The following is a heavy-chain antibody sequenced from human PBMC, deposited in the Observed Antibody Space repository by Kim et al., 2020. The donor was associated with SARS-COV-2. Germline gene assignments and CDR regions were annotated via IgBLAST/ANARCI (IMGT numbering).Heavy chain of an antibody. CDR1: GYTFTSYY. Sequence: ASVKVSCKASGYTFTSYYMHWVRQAPGQGLEWMGIINPSGGSTSYAQKFQGRVTMTRDTSTSTVYMELSSLRSEDTAVYYCARDCSGGSCLNAFDYWGQGTLVTVSS. V-gene: IGHV1-46*01. J-gene: IGHJ4*02. CDR2: INPSGGST. CDR3: ARDCSGGSCLNAFDY. D-gene: IGHD2-15*01.